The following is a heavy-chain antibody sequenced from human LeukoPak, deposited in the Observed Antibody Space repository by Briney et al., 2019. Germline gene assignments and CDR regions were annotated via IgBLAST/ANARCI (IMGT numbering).Heavy chain of an antibody. CDR1: GFTSSSYW. CDR3: ARNHYYYDSSGQFDY. V-gene: IGHV3-7*01. CDR2: IKQDGSEK. D-gene: IGHD3-22*01. J-gene: IGHJ4*02. Sequence: PGGSLRLSCAASGFTSSSYWMNWVRQAPGKGLEWVANIKQDGSEKYYVDSVKGRFTISRDNAKNSLYLQMNSLRAEDTAVYYCARNHYYYDSSGQFDYWGQGTLVTVSS.